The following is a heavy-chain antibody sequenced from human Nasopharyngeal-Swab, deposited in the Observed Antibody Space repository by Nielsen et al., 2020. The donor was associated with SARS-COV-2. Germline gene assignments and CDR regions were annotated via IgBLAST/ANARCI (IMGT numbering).Heavy chain of an antibody. D-gene: IGHD3-10*01. V-gene: IGHV3-23*01. CDR1: RFTFSSYA. Sequence: GESLKISCAASRFTFSSYAMSWVRQAPGKGLEWVSALSGSGGSTYYADSVKGRFTISRDNSKNALYLQMNSLRAEDTAVYFCAKGGYGSGSYYPHMDVWGKGTTVTVSS. CDR2: LSGSGGST. CDR3: AKGGYGSGSYYPHMDV. J-gene: IGHJ6*03.